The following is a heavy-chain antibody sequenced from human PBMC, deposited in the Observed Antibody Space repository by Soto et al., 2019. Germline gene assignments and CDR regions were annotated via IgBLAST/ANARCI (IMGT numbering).Heavy chain of an antibody. Sequence: QVQLVQSGAEVKKPGASVKVSCKASGYTFTSYDINWVRQATGQGLEWMGWMNPNSGNTAYAQKFLGRVTMTRNTSISTDYMALSSLRSEDTSVYYCARERTRGFDPWGQGTLVTVSS. CDR3: ARERTRGFDP. CDR1: GYTFTSYD. J-gene: IGHJ5*02. CDR2: MNPNSGNT. V-gene: IGHV1-8*01.